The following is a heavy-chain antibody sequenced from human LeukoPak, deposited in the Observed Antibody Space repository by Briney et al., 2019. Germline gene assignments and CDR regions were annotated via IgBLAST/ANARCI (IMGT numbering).Heavy chain of an antibody. J-gene: IGHJ5*02. CDR2: IYHSRST. CDR3: ARGITAPTGYNWLDP. V-gene: IGHV4/OR15-8*01. Sequence: NWVRQPPGKGLEWIGEIYHSRSTNYNPSLKSRVTISVDKSKNQFSLKLSSVTAADTAVYYCARGITAPTGYNWLDPWGQGTLVTVSS. D-gene: IGHD1-14*01.